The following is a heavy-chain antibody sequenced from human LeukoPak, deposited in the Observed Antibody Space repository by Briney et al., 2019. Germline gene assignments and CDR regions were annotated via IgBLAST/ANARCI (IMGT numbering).Heavy chain of an antibody. CDR3: AKDFED. V-gene: IGHV3-23*01. Sequence: GGSLRLSCAASGFTFRSYVMTWLRQAPGKGVEWVSSITSGGITNYGYSVKCPFTISRDYSKNTLYLQMNSLRAEETAVYFCAKDFEDWGQGTLVTVSS. CDR2: ITSGGIT. J-gene: IGHJ4*02. CDR1: GFTFRSYV.